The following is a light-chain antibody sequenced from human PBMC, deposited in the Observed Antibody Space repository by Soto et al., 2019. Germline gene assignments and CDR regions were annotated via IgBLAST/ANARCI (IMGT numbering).Light chain of an antibody. CDR1: QNIQNY. CDR3: QQYDNHTLT. Sequence: DVQRTRSPSSLLALVGGRVTVTCQARQNIQNYLNWYQQKQGKAPKLXIYDASNLETGVLSRFSGSGAGTDFTFTISSLQSEDIPTYYCQQYDNHTLTFGGGTKVDIK. J-gene: IGKJ4*01. V-gene: IGKV1-33*01. CDR2: DAS.